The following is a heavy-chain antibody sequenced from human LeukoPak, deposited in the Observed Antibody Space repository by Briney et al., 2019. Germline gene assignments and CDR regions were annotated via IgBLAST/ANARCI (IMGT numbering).Heavy chain of an antibody. V-gene: IGHV4-59*01. D-gene: IGHD2-21*01. CDR3: ARGVVIAPQTFDY. J-gene: IGHJ4*02. Sequence: PSETLSLICNVSGASITDAYWSWLRQPPGKGLEWIGYIYYSGSTNYNPSLKSRVTISVDTSKNQFSLKLSSVTAADTAVYYCARGVVIAPQTFDYWGQGTLVTVSS. CDR1: GASITDAY. CDR2: IYYSGST.